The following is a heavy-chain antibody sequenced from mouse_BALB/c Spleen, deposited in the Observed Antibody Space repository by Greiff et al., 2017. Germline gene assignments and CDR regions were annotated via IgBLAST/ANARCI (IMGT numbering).Heavy chain of an antibody. V-gene: IGHV1-9*01. CDR1: GYTFSSYW. CDR2: ILPGSGST. CDR3: ALMITTRFAY. Sequence: QVQLQQSGAELMKPGASVKISCKATGYTFSSYWIEWVKQRPGHGLEWIGEILPGSGSTNYNEKFKGKATFTADTSSNTAYMQLSSLTSEDSAVYYCALMITTRFAYWGQGTLVTVSA. J-gene: IGHJ3*01. D-gene: IGHD2-4*01.